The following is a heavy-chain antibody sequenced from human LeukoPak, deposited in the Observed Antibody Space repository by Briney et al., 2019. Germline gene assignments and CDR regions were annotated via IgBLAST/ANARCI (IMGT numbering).Heavy chain of an antibody. J-gene: IGHJ3*02. CDR2: INPSGGST. V-gene: IGHV1-46*01. CDR1: GYTFTSYY. Sequence: ASVKVSCKASGYTFTSYYMHWVRQAPGQGRDWMGVINPSGGSTSYAQKFQGRVTMTRDTSTSTVYMELSSLRSEDTAVYYCAREGGLIVEAKRRAFDIWGQGTMVTVSS. CDR3: AREGGLIVEAKRRAFDI. D-gene: IGHD1-26*01.